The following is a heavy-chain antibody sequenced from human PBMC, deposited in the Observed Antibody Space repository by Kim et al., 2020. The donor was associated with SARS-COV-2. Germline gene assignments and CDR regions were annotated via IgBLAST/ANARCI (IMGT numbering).Heavy chain of an antibody. V-gene: IGHV6-1*01. CDR3: ARDYGGSPFDY. Sequence: NDLAVTVKSRITINPDTSKNQFSLQLNSVTPEDTAVYYCARDYGGSPFDYWGQGTLVTVSS. CDR2: N. D-gene: IGHD2-15*01. J-gene: IGHJ4*02.